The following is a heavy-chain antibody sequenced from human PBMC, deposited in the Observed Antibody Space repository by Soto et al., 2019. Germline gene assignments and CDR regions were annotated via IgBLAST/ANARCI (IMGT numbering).Heavy chain of an antibody. CDR2: ISGSGAST. CDR1: GFTFSSYA. Sequence: EVQLLESGGGLVQPGGSLRLSCAASGFTFSSYAMSWVRQAPGKGLEWVSVISGSGASTYYADSVRGRFTISRDNPKNTLYLQMNSLRAEDTAVYYCAKDRDGAAAGPTKFYGMDVWGQGTTVTVSS. J-gene: IGHJ6*02. D-gene: IGHD6-13*01. CDR3: AKDRDGAAAGPTKFYGMDV. V-gene: IGHV3-23*01.